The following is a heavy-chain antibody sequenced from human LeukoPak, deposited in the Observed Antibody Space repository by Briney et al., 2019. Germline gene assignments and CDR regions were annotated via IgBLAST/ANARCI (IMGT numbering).Heavy chain of an antibody. J-gene: IGHJ4*02. V-gene: IGHV1-2*02. CDR3: SAHYGPGPV. D-gene: IGHD3-10*01. CDR1: GYTFIDHH. CDR2: IHPNGRDT. Sequence: GASVKVSCMASGYTFIDHHILWVRQAPGQGLEWMGWIHPNGRDTQYAQKFQDRMTMTTDTSITTAYMELHSVTSDDTAVYYCSAHYGPGPVWGQGTLITASS.